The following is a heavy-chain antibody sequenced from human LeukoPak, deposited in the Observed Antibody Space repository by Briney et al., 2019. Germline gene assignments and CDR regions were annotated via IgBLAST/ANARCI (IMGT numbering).Heavy chain of an antibody. J-gene: IGHJ6*02. D-gene: IGHD3-22*01. CDR2: ITSRGTTI. CDR3: ARGILVEYGMDV. V-gene: IGHV3-48*03. Sequence: GGSLRLSCVASGFTFSSYEMNWVRQAPAKGPDWVSYITSRGTTIYYADSVKGRFTISRDNAKNSLYLQMNSLRAEDTAVYYCARGILVEYGMDVWGHGTMVTVSS. CDR1: GFTFSSYE.